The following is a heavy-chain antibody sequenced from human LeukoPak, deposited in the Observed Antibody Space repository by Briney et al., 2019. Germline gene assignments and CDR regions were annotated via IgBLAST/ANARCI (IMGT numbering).Heavy chain of an antibody. D-gene: IGHD2-2*02. Sequence: SETLSLTCTVSGGSISTYYWSWIRQSPGEGLQWIGYIFYSGNTNYNPSLKSRVTISLDASKNQFSLKLSSVTAADTAVYYCARGYLQLLDQWGQGTLVTVSS. V-gene: IGHV4-59*01. CDR2: IFYSGNT. CDR3: ARGYLQLLDQ. J-gene: IGHJ4*02. CDR1: GGSISTYY.